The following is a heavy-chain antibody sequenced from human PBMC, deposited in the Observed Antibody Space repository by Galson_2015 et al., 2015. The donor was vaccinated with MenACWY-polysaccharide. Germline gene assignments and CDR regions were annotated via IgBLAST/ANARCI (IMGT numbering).Heavy chain of an antibody. J-gene: IGHJ4*02. CDR3: ARVNGDIDY. V-gene: IGHV1-8*01. CDR2: MSPKSGYK. Sequence: SVKVSCKASGYTFTSYDINWVRQATGQGLEWMGWMSPKSGYKGYAQKIQYRVTMTSDTSRSTAYMELSGLRSEDTAVYYCARVNGDIDYWGQGTLVTVSS. CDR1: GYTFTSYD. D-gene: IGHD4-17*01.